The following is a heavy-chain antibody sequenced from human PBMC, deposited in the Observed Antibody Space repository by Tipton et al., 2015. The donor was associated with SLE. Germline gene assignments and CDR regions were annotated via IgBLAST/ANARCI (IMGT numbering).Heavy chain of an antibody. V-gene: IGHV4-30-2*01. D-gene: IGHD5-18*01. CDR2: IYHSGST. Sequence: TLSLTCAVSGGSISSGGYSWSWIRQPPGKGLEWIGYIYHSGSTYYNPSLKSRVTISVDRSKNQFSLKLSSVTAADTAVYYCAREGYTDGYWGQETLVTVSS. J-gene: IGHJ4*02. CDR3: AREGYTDGY. CDR1: GGSISSGGYS.